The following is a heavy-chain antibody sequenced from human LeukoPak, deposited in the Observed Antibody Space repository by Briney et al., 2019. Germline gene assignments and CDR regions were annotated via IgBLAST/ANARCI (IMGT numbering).Heavy chain of an antibody. Sequence: GRSLSLSCAASGFTFSSYAMHWVRQAPGKGLEWVAVISYDGSNKYYADSVKGRFTISRDNSKNTLYLQMNSLRAEDTAVYYCARDSYDILTGHGGSAFDIWGQGTMVTVSS. V-gene: IGHV3-30-3*01. CDR1: GFTFSSYA. CDR2: ISYDGSNK. CDR3: ARDSYDILTGHGGSAFDI. D-gene: IGHD3-9*01. J-gene: IGHJ3*02.